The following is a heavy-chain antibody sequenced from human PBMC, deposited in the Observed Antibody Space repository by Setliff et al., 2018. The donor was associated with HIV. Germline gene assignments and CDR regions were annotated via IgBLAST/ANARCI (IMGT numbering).Heavy chain of an antibody. V-gene: IGHV1-46*01. CDR1: GYTFTDNY. Sequence: ASVKVSCKASGYTFTDNYLHWVRQAPGQGLEWMGFINPRSGSTTYSQKFQGRVTMTMDTSTNTVYMDLSSLRSEDTAVYYCATRFKTTKAFDPWGQGTLVTVSS. J-gene: IGHJ5*02. CDR3: ATRFKTTKAFDP. D-gene: IGHD4-17*01. CDR2: INPRSGST.